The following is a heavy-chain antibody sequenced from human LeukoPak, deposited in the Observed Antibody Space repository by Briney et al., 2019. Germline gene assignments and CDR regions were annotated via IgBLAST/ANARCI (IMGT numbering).Heavy chain of an antibody. CDR3: ARGVVRGVIPYYYYMDV. D-gene: IGHD3-10*01. CDR2: ISAYNGNT. J-gene: IGHJ6*03. Sequence: ASVKVSCKASGYTFTSYGISWVRQAPGQGLEWMGWISAYNGNTNYAQKLQGRVTMTTDTSTSTAYMELRSLRSDDTAVYYCARGVVRGVIPYYYYMDVWGKGTTVTVSS. CDR1: GYTFTSYG. V-gene: IGHV1-18*01.